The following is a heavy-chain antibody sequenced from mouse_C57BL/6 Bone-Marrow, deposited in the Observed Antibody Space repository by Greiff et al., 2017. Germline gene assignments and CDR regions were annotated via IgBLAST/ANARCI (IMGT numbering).Heavy chain of an antibody. CDR3: AGGLRRDAMDY. CDR2: IYPGSGNT. Sequence: QVQLQQSGPELVKPGASVKISCKASGYSFTSYYIHWVKQRPGQGLEWIGWIYPGSGNTKYNEKFKGKATLTADTSSSTAYMQLSSLTSVDSSVYDCAGGLRRDAMDYWGQGTSVTVSS. J-gene: IGHJ4*01. V-gene: IGHV1-66*01. D-gene: IGHD2-4*01. CDR1: GYSFTSYY.